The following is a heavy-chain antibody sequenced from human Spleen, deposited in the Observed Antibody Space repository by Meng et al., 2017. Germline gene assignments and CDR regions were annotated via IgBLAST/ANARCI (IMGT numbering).Heavy chain of an antibody. CDR3: AREWEQSYFDY. Sequence: QLQLQEAGPGLVKPSETLSLTCSVSGVSISRTSYYWDWIRQPPGRGLEWIGYIYYSGSTYYNPSLKSRVTISVDTSKNQFSLKLSSVTAADTAVYYCAREWEQSYFDYWGQGTLVTVSS. CDR2: IYYSGST. CDR1: GVSISRTSYY. V-gene: IGHV4-39*07. D-gene: IGHD1-26*01. J-gene: IGHJ4*02.